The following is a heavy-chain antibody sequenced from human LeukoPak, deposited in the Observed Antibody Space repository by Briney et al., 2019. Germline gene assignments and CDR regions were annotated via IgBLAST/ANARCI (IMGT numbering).Heavy chain of an antibody. D-gene: IGHD3-10*01. CDR3: ARGTALHYFYGSGSYGAGDFDY. J-gene: IGHJ4*02. CDR2: INHSGST. Sequence: SETLSLTCAVYGGSFSGYYWSWIRQPPGKGLEWIGEINHSGSTNYNPSLKSRVTMSVDTPKNQFSLKLSSVTAADTAVYYCARGTALHYFYGSGSYGAGDFDYWGQGTLVTVSS. CDR1: GGSFSGYY. V-gene: IGHV4-34*01.